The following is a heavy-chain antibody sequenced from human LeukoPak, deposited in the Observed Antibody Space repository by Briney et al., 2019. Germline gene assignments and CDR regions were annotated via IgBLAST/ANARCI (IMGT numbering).Heavy chain of an antibody. V-gene: IGHV1-18*01. CDR2: ISAYNGNT. J-gene: IGHJ3*02. Sequence: ASVKVSCKASGYTFTRYGISWVRQAPGQGLEWMGWISAYNGNTNYAQKLQGRVTMTTDTSTSTAYMELRSLRSDDTAVYCCARDADSSGYYRDAFDIWGQGTMVTVSS. D-gene: IGHD3-22*01. CDR1: GYTFTRYG. CDR3: ARDADSSGYYRDAFDI.